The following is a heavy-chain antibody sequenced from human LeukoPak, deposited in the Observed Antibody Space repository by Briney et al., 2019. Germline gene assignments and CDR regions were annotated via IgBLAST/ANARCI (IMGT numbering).Heavy chain of an antibody. J-gene: IGHJ6*02. CDR1: GYTLTELS. CDR3: ATGGGRLRYYYYYYGMDV. V-gene: IGHV1-24*01. Sequence: ASVKVSCKVSGYTLTELSMHWVRQAPGKGLEWMGGFDPVDGETIYAQKFQGRVTMTEDTSTDTVYMELSSLRSEDTAVYYCATGGGRLRYYYYYYGMDVWGQGTTVTVSS. CDR2: FDPVDGET. D-gene: IGHD4-17*01.